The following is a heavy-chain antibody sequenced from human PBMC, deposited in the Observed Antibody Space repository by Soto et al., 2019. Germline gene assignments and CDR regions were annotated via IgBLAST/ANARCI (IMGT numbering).Heavy chain of an antibody. J-gene: IGHJ5*02. CDR3: ARGSPGGITIFRVVIGGVWFDP. CDR2: IDHGGST. V-gene: IGHV4-34*01. D-gene: IGHD3-3*01. CDR1: GASFSGYY. Sequence: SDTLSLACAVYGASFSGYYWNWIRQPPGKGLEWIGEIDHGGSTNYNPSLKSRVTISVDTSKNQFSLKLSSVTAADTAVYYCARGSPGGITIFRVVIGGVWFDPCGQVTLVTVYS.